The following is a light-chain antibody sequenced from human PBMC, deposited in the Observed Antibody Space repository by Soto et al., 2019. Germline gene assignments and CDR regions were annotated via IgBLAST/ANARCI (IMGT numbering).Light chain of an antibody. CDR1: QSINSY. V-gene: IGKV1-39*01. Sequence: DIQMTQSPSSLSASVGDRVTITCRASQSINSYLNWYQQKPGKAPKLLIYFASTLQSGVPSRFSGGGSGTEFTLTISSLQPEDFAIYYCQQSFIVPLTFGGGTKVEI. J-gene: IGKJ4*01. CDR2: FAS. CDR3: QQSFIVPLT.